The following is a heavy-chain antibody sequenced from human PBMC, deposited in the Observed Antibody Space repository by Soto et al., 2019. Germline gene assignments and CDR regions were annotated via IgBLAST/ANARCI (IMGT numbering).Heavy chain of an antibody. CDR3: ARHPKLAGLGSMGFFQL. V-gene: IGHV4-59*08. Sequence: QVQLRESGPGLVKPSETLSLTCTVSGGSISDYCWSWIRQPPGKGLEWIGYIFYSGSTNYNPSLKSRVTISVDTSKNQFSLKLSSVTAADTAVYYCARHPKLAGLGSMGFFQLWGQGTLVTVSS. CDR1: GGSISDYC. CDR2: IFYSGST. D-gene: IGHD6-19*01. J-gene: IGHJ1*01.